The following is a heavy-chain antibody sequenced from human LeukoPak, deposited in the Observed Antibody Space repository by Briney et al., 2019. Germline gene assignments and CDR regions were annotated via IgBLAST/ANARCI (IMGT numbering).Heavy chain of an antibody. CDR1: GGSISGHY. D-gene: IGHD5-24*01. J-gene: IGHJ4*02. CDR2: IHSSGNT. CDR3: ARGDGYNCGNFDY. V-gene: IGHV4-4*07. Sequence: SETLSLMCTVSGGSISGHYWNWIRQPAGRGLEWIGRIHSSGNTNYNHSFESRVIMSMDASKSEFSLRVTSVTAADTAVYYCARGDGYNCGNFDYWGQGNLVTVSS.